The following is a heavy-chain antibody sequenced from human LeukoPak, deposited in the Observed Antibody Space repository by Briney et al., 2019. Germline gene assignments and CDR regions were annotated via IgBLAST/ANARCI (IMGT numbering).Heavy chain of an antibody. J-gene: IGHJ3*02. D-gene: IGHD1-20*01. CDR2: INHSGST. CDR1: GGSFSVYY. CDR3: ASEITGTTFAPRAFDI. Sequence: SEALSLTCAVYGGSFSVYYWSWICQPPGHRLECVGEINHSGSTNYNPSLTSRVTISVDTSKSQFSLKLSSVTAADTAVYYCASEITGTTFAPRAFDIWRQGTMVTVSS. V-gene: IGHV4-34*01.